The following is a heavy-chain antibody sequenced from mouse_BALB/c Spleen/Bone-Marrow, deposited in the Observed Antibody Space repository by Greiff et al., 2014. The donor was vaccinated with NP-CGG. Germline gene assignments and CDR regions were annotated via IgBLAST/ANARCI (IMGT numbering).Heavy chain of an antibody. CDR1: GFSFTSYG. Sequence: VKLMESGPGLVAPSQSLSITCTVSGFSFTSYGLHWVRQPPGKGLEWLGVIWAGGSTNYNSALMSRLNISKDNSKSQVFLKMNSLQTDDTAMYYCARDYGYYKDVGDYWGQGTTLTVSS. CDR3: ARDYGYYKDVGDY. J-gene: IGHJ2*01. V-gene: IGHV2-9*02. D-gene: IGHD2-3*01. CDR2: IWAGGST.